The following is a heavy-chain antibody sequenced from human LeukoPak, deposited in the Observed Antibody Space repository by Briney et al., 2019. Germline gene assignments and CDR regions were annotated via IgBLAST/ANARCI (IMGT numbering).Heavy chain of an antibody. CDR2: IKQDGSEK. D-gene: IGHD2-2*02. V-gene: IGHV3-7*01. Sequence: PGGSLRLSCAASGFTFSSYWMSWVSQAPGKGLEWVANIKQDGSEKYYVDSVKGRFTISRDNAKNSLYLQMNSLRAEDTAVYYCARGQLLYRYYYYYYYMDVWGKGTTVTVSS. J-gene: IGHJ6*03. CDR3: ARGQLLYRYYYYYYYMDV. CDR1: GFTFSSYW.